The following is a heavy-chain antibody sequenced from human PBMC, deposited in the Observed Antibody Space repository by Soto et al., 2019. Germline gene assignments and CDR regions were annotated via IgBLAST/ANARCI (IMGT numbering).Heavy chain of an antibody. V-gene: IGHV3-30*18. Sequence: QVQLVESGGGVVQPGRSLRLSCAASGFTFSSYGMHWVRQAPGKGLEWVAVISYDGSNKYYADSVKGRFTISRDNSKNTLYLQMNSLRAEDTAVYYCAKDPGYSYGYGLDYYYGMDVWGQGTTVTVSS. CDR1: GFTFSSYG. CDR2: ISYDGSNK. J-gene: IGHJ6*02. D-gene: IGHD5-18*01. CDR3: AKDPGYSYGYGLDYYYGMDV.